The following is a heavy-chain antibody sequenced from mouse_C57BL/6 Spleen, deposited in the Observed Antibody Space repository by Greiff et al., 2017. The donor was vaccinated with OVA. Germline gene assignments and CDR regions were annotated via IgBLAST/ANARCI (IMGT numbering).Heavy chain of an antibody. CDR2: ISDGGSYT. Sequence: EVQRVESGGGLVKPGGSLKLSCAASGFTFSSYAMSWVRQTPEKRLEWVATISDGGSYTYYPDNVKGRFTISRDNAKNNLYLQMSHLKSEDTAMYYCARDGYSLFAYWGQGTLVTVSA. J-gene: IGHJ3*01. CDR1: GFTFSSYA. CDR3: ARDGYSLFAY. D-gene: IGHD2-3*01. V-gene: IGHV5-4*01.